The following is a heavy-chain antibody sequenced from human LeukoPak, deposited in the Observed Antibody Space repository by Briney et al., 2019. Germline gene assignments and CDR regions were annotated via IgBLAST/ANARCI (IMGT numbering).Heavy chain of an antibody. V-gene: IGHV3-23*01. CDR2: ISGSGGST. D-gene: IGHD6-19*01. CDR3: AKGGYSSGWYSDRGGHFDY. J-gene: IGHJ4*02. Sequence: GGSLRLSCAASGFTFSSYAMSWVRQAPGMGLEWVSAISGSGGSTYYADSVKGRFTISRDNSKNTLYLQMNSLRAEDTAVYYCAKGGYSSGWYSDRGGHFDYWGQGTLVTVSS. CDR1: GFTFSSYA.